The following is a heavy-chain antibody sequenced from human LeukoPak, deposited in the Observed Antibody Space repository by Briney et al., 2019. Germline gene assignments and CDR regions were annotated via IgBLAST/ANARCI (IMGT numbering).Heavy chain of an antibody. V-gene: IGHV3-74*01. CDR2: VKSDGTAT. D-gene: IGHD1-14*01. J-gene: IGHJ4*02. Sequence: GGSLRLSCAASGFTFSSHLMHWVRQAQGTGLVWVSSVKSDGTATNYADSVKGRFTISRDNAKNTLYLQMNSLRVEDTAVHYCVRKFATGDWGQGTLVTVSS. CDR1: GFTFSSHL. CDR3: VRKFATGD.